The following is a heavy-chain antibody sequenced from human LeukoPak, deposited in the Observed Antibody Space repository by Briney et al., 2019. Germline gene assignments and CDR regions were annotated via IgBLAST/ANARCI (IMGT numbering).Heavy chain of an antibody. Sequence: GGSLRLSCAASGFTCSSYSMNWVRQAPGKGLEWVSSISSSGSNIYYADSVKGRFTISRDNAKNSLYLQMNRLRAEDTAVYYCASSGYCSGGTCSSGFDPWGQGTLVTVSS. D-gene: IGHD2-15*01. V-gene: IGHV3-21*01. CDR3: ASSGYCSGGTCSSGFDP. J-gene: IGHJ5*02. CDR1: GFTCSSYS. CDR2: ISSSGSNI.